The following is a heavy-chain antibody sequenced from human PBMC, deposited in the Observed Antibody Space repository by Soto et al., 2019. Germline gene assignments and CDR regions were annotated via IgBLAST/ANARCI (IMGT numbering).Heavy chain of an antibody. CDR3: ARESRYCSAGSCYFLPGIDY. V-gene: IGHV1-69*12. J-gene: IGHJ4*02. CDR1: GGTFSSYA. Sequence: QVQLVQSGAEVKKPGSSVKVSCKASGGTFSSYAISWVRQAPGQGLEWMGEIIHIFCTANYAQKFQGRVTITAAESTSSAYLELSTLRSEDTAVYYCARESRYCSAGSCYFLPGIDYWGQGTRVTVSS. CDR2: IIHIFCTA. D-gene: IGHD2-15*01.